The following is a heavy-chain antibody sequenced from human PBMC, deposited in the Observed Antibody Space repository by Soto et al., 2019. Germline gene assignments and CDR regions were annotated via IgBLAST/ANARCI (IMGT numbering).Heavy chain of an antibody. CDR3: ARTTAVPNTLRSRYFFDY. J-gene: IGHJ4*02. Sequence: PSEPLSLTCSVSGGSVSGKTCYWSWIRQPPGKRLEWIGYVYYSGTTNYNPSLKSRVTISVDLSKNRFSLRLSSVTTADTALYYCARTTAVPNTLRSRYFFDYWGQGTLVTVSS. D-gene: IGHD4-17*01. CDR1: GGSVSGKTCY. CDR2: VYYSGTT. V-gene: IGHV4-61*01.